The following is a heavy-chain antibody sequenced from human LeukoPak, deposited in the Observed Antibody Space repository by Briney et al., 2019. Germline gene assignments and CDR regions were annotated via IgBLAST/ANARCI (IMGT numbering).Heavy chain of an antibody. CDR3: AVRIIPGGYYFDY. V-gene: IGHV4-30-4*01. J-gene: IGHJ4*02. CDR1: GGSISSGDYY. CDR2: IYYSGST. Sequence: PSETLSLTCTVSGGSISSGDYYWSWIRQPPGKGLEWIGYIYYSGSTYYNPSLKSRVTISVDTSKNQSSLKLSSVTAADTAVYYCAVRIIPGGYYFDYWGQGTLVTVSS. D-gene: IGHD3-16*01.